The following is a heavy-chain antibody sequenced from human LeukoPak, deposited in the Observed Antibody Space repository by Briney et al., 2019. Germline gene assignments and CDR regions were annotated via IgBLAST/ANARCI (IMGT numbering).Heavy chain of an antibody. Sequence: GGSLKLSCAASGFTFSGSAMHWVRQASGKGLEWVGRIRSKANSYATAYAASVKGRFTISRDDSKITAYLQMNSLKTEDTAVYYCTRPQSDYYDSSGYPYWGQGTLVTVSS. D-gene: IGHD3-22*01. J-gene: IGHJ4*02. V-gene: IGHV3-73*01. CDR3: TRPQSDYYDSSGYPY. CDR2: IRSKANSYAT. CDR1: GFTFSGSA.